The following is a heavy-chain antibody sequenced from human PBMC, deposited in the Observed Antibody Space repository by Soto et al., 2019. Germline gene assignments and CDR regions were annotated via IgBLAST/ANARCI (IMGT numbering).Heavy chain of an antibody. Sequence: QVQLVQSGAEVKRPGSSVKLSCKASGGTFTYYGISWVRQAPGQGLEWMGGIIPIIGPATYAQKFQGRLTITADQSTSTAYMELSSLGSEDTALYYCARDLGTTIAGPPRREIYGGLDPWGQGTLVTVSS. V-gene: IGHV1-69*01. D-gene: IGHD3-22*01. CDR1: GGTFTYYG. CDR3: ARDLGTTIAGPPRREIYGGLDP. J-gene: IGHJ5*02. CDR2: IIPIIGPA.